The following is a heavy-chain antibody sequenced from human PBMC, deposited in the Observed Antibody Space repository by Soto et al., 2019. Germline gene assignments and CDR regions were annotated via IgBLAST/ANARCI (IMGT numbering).Heavy chain of an antibody. D-gene: IGHD3-10*01. V-gene: IGHV3-21*01. CDR1: GFSFTSYT. J-gene: IGHJ3*02. CDR3: ARSTPGNPFDI. CDR2: ISAGGRSI. Sequence: GGSLRLSCAASGFSFTSYTMNWVRQAPGKGLEWVASISAGGRSIYYADSLKGRSTVSRDNAKSSLYLQMNSLRAEDTAVYYCARSTPGNPFDIWGQGTMVTVSS.